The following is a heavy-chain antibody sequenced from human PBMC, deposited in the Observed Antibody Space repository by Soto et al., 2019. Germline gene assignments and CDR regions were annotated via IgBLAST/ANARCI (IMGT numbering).Heavy chain of an antibody. CDR2: ISDSRGDT. D-gene: IGHD6-13*01. CDR3: ASTRIPAALGAPNSRGFEV. J-gene: IGHJ3*01. V-gene: IGHV3-23*01. CDR1: GFTFHIYV. Sequence: ELQLLESGGGLVQPGGSLRLSCAASGFTFHIYVMNWVRQAPGKGLEWVSGISDSRGDTYYAGSVKGRFTISRDNSKNTLYRHMDSLRVEDTAVYFCASTRIPAALGAPNSRGFEVWCQGTKVTVSS.